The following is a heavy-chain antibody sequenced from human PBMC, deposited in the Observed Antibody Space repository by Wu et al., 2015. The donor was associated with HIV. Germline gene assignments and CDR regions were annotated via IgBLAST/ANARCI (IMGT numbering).Heavy chain of an antibody. CDR2: INPNRGGT. CDR1: GYTFIDYY. D-gene: IGHD5-24*01. Sequence: QLVQSGPEVKKPGASVMVSCKASGYTFIDYYIYWVRQAPGQGLEWMGWINPNRGGTKYAQNFQGRITMTRDTAVSTAYMELNSLRSDDTAVYYCARLQSLHGLYSNADYWGQGTLVTVSS. V-gene: IGHV1-2*02. J-gene: IGHJ4*02. CDR3: ARLQSLHGLYSNADY.